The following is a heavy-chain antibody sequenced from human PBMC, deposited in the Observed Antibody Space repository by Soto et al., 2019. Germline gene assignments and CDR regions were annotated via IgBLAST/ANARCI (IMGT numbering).Heavy chain of an antibody. J-gene: IGHJ5*02. D-gene: IGHD2-21*01. Sequence: PSETLSLTCTVSGGSISSGGYYWSWIRQHPGKGLEWIGYIYYSGSTYYNPSFKSRVTISVDTSKNQFSLKLSSVTAADTAVYYCARVVFRELNWFDPWGQGTLVTVSS. V-gene: IGHV4-31*03. CDR2: IYYSGST. CDR3: ARVVFRELNWFDP. CDR1: GGSISSGGYY.